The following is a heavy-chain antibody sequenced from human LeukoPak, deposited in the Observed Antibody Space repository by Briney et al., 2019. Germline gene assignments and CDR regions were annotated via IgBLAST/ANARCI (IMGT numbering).Heavy chain of an antibody. CDR2: IYSGGAI. CDR3: AKDPLNYDFWSGYSNWFDP. Sequence: GSLRLSCVASGFAVGSNYMSWVRQAPGKGLEWVSLIYSGGAIRYADSVKGRFTISRDSSKNTLYLQMNSLRAEDTAVYYCAKDPLNYDFWSGYSNWFDPWGQGTLVTVSS. V-gene: IGHV3-53*01. J-gene: IGHJ5*02. CDR1: GFAVGSNY. D-gene: IGHD3-3*01.